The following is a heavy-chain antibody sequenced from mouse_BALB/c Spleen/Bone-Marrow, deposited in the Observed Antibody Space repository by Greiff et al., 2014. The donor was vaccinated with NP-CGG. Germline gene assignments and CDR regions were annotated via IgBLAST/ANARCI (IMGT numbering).Heavy chain of an antibody. J-gene: IGHJ2*01. CDR2: IYPGSGST. CDR1: GYTFTSYW. D-gene: IGHD4-1*02. V-gene: IGHV1S22*01. CDR3: TREGPTGTGGDY. Sequence: LQQPGSELVRPGASVKLSCKASGYTFTSYWMHWVKQRPGQGLELSGNIYPGSGSTNYDEKFKSKATLTVDTSSSTAYMQLSSLTSEDSAVYYCTREGPTGTGGDYWGQGTTLTVSS.